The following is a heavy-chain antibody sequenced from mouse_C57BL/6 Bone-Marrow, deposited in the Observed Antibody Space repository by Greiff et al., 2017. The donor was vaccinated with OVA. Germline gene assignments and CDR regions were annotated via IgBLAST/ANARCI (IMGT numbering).Heavy chain of an antibody. CDR2: IHPNSGST. V-gene: IGHV1-64*01. D-gene: IGHD1-1*02. CDR1: GYTFTSYW. J-gene: IGHJ3*01. Sequence: QVQLQQPGAELVKPGASVKLSCKASGYTFTSYWMHWVKQRPGQGLEWIGMIHPNSGSTNYNEKFKGKATFTADTSSNTAYMQLSSLTTEDSAIYYCARGDYGGPWTYWGQGTLVTVSA. CDR3: ARGDYGGPWTY.